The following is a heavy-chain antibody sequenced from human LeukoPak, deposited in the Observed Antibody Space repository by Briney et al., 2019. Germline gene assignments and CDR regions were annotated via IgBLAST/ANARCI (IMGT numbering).Heavy chain of an antibody. V-gene: IGHV3-74*01. CDR1: GFTFSSYW. J-gene: IGHJ6*03. Sequence: GGSLRLSCAASGFTFSSYWMTWVRHAPGKGLVWVSRINTDGSSTSYADSVKGRFTISRDNAKNTLYLQMNSLRAEDTAVYYCARGVYYYMDVWGKGTTVTVSS. CDR2: INTDGSST. CDR3: ARGVYYYMDV.